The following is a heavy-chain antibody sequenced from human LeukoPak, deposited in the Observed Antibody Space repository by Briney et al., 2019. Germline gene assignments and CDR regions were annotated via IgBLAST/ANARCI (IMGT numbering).Heavy chain of an antibody. J-gene: IGHJ4*02. CDR1: GGSFCGYY. V-gene: IGHV4-34*01. CDR3: ARGYVSFDY. D-gene: IGHD3-16*01. Sequence: KPSETLSLTCAVYGGSFCGYYWSWIRQPPGKGLEWIGEINHSGSTNYNPSLKSRVTISVDTSKNQFSLKLSSVTAADTAVYYCARGYVSFDYWGQGTLVTVSS. CDR2: INHSGST.